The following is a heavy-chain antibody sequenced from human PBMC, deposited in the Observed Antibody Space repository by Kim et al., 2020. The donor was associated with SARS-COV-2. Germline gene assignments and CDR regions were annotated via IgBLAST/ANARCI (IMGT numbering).Heavy chain of an antibody. Sequence: YADSVRSRFTISRDNSKNTLYLEMNSLRVEDTALYYCARGTNSWYSAFDIWGQGTMVTVSS. D-gene: IGHD2-21*01. J-gene: IGHJ3*02. CDR3: ARGTNSWYSAFDI. V-gene: IGHV3-30*01.